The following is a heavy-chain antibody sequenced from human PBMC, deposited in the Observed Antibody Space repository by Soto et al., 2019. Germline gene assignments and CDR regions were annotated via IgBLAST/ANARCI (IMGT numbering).Heavy chain of an antibody. Sequence: ASVKVSCKASGYTFTSYGISWVRQAPGQGLEWMGWISAYNGNTNYAQKLQGRVTMTTDTSTSTAYMELRSLRSDDTAVYYCARVLDSSSRRGNWFDPWGQRTLVTVSS. CDR1: GYTFTSYG. J-gene: IGHJ5*02. CDR2: ISAYNGNT. CDR3: ARVLDSSSRRGNWFDP. D-gene: IGHD6-13*01. V-gene: IGHV1-18*01.